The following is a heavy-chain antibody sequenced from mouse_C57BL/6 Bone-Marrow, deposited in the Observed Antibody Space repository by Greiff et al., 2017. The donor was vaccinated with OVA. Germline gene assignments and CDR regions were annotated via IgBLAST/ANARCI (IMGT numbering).Heavy chain of an antibody. V-gene: IGHV1-39*01. Sequence: EVQLQQSGPELVKPGASVKISCKASGYSFTDYNMNWVKQSNGKSLEWIGVINPNYGTTSYNQKFKGKATLTVDQSSSTAYMQLNSLTSEDSAVYYCARGRFITTVVATGFDVWGTGTTVTVSS. J-gene: IGHJ1*03. D-gene: IGHD1-1*01. CDR2: INPNYGTT. CDR1: GYSFTDYN. CDR3: ARGRFITTVVATGFDV.